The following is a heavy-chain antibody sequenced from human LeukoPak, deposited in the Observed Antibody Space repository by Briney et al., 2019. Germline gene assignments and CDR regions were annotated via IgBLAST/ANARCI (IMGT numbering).Heavy chain of an antibody. CDR1: GFSINTAHY. Sequence: PSETLSLTCAVSGFSINTAHYWGWVRQPAGKGLEWIGRIYTSGNTNYNPSLKSRVTMSVDTSKNQFSLKLSSVTAADTAVYYCARNYYDNSGYKYAFDYWGQGTLVTVSS. D-gene: IGHD3-22*01. V-gene: IGHV4-4*07. J-gene: IGHJ4*02. CDR3: ARNYYDNSGYKYAFDY. CDR2: IYTSGNT.